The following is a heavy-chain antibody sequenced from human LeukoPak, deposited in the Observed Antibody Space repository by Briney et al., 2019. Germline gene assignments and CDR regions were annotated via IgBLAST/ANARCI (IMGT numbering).Heavy chain of an antibody. CDR2: ISGSGGST. CDR3: AREPGGYYDSSGFLDY. Sequence: GGSLRLSCAASGFTFSSYAMSWVRQAPGKGLEWVSAISGSGGSTYYADSVKGRFTISRDNSKNTLYLQMNSLRAEDTAEYFCAREPGGYYDSSGFLDYWGQGTVVTVSS. D-gene: IGHD3-22*01. CDR1: GFTFSSYA. J-gene: IGHJ4*02. V-gene: IGHV3-23*01.